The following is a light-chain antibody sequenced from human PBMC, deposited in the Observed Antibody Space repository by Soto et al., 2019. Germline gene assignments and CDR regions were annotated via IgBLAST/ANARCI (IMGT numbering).Light chain of an antibody. CDR2: GAS. CDR1: QSVSSSY. Sequence: EIVLTQSPGTLSLSPGERAALSCRASQSVSSSYLAWYQQKSGQAPRLLIYGASSRATGVPDRFSGSGSGTDFTLTISRLEPEDLAVYYCQQYGDLITFGQGTRLQIK. V-gene: IGKV3-20*01. CDR3: QQYGDLIT. J-gene: IGKJ5*01.